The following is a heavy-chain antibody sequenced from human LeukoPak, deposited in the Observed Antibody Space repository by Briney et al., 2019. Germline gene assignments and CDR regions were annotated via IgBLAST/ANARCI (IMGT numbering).Heavy chain of an antibody. J-gene: IGHJ6*03. Sequence: SETLFLTFGVHRGSFRGYYWSSIRQPPGKGVGWNGENHYSRSTNYNPSLKSRVTISVDTSKNQFSLKLTSVTAADTAVYYCARGRKKNSSGSEKKFSYYYYMDVWGKGTTVTVSS. CDR1: RGSFRGYY. CDR2: NHYSRST. D-gene: IGHD6-19*01. CDR3: ARGRKKNSSGSEKKFSYYYYMDV. V-gene: IGHV4-34*01.